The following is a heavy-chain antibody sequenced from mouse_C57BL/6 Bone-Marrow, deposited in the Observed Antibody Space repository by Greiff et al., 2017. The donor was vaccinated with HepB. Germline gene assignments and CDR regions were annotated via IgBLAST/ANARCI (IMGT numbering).Heavy chain of an antibody. CDR1: GFTFSDYY. J-gene: IGHJ2*01. D-gene: IGHD2-4*01. CDR3: ARGRLPYFDY. CDR2: INYDGSST. Sequence: EVNVVESEGGLVQPGSSMKLSCTASGFTFSDYYMAWVRQVPEKGLEWVANINYDGSSTYYLDSLKSRFIISRDNAKNILYLQMSSLKSEDTATYYCARGRLPYFDYWGQGTTLTVSS. V-gene: IGHV5-16*01.